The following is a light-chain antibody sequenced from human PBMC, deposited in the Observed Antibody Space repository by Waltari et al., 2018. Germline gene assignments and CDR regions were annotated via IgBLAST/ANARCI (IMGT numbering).Light chain of an antibody. CDR1: QGIRNS. V-gene: IGKV1-16*02. CDR3: LQYKNYPLT. CDR2: AAS. Sequence: DIQMTQSPSSLSASVGDRVTITCRASQGIRNSLAWVQQKPGEAPNSLIYAASSLHSGVPSKFSGSGSETDFTLTISSLQPEDFATYYCLQYKNYPLTFGGGTKVEIK. J-gene: IGKJ4*01.